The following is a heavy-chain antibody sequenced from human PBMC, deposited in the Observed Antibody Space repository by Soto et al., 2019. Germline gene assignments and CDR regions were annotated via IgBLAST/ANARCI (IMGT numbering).Heavy chain of an antibody. CDR1: GFTFSGNY. D-gene: IGHD2-21*02. V-gene: IGHV3-53*01. CDR2: IFSGDNT. J-gene: IGHJ5*02. CDR3: ATGLTLPVRPSFDT. Sequence: EVQLVESGGGLIQPGGSLRLSCAASGFTFSGNYITWVRQAPGKGLEWVSVIFSGDNTFYSDSVKGRFTISRDSSKNTVYLQMNRLRGDDTAVYFCATGLTLPVRPSFDTWGQGTLLTVSS.